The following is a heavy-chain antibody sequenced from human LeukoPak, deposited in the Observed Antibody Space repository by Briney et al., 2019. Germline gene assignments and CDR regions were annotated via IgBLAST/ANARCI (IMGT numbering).Heavy chain of an antibody. V-gene: IGHV5-51*01. CDR2: IYPRDSDT. D-gene: IGHD3-22*01. J-gene: IGHJ4*01. Sequence: GESLKISCQTSGYTFSDYWIGWVRQMPGKGLEWMGIIYPRDSDTKYSPSFQGQVVISADKSVNTAYLQWSSLKASDTATYYCATQPPNYDSIGYYFFGHWGQGTLVTVSS. CDR1: GYTFSDYW. CDR3: ATQPPNYDSIGYYFFGH.